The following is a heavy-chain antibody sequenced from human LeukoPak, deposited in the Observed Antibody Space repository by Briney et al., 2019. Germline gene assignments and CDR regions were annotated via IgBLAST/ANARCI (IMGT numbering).Heavy chain of an antibody. CDR1: GGSISSGDYY. D-gene: IGHD6-13*01. Sequence: PSQTLSLTCTVSGGSISSGDYYWSWIRQPPGKGLEWIGYIYYGGSTYYNPSLKSRVTISVDTSKNQFSLKLSSVTAADTAVYYCARTPAAGILWWFDPWGQGTLVTVSS. CDR2: IYYGGST. J-gene: IGHJ5*02. CDR3: ARTPAAGILWWFDP. V-gene: IGHV4-30-4*08.